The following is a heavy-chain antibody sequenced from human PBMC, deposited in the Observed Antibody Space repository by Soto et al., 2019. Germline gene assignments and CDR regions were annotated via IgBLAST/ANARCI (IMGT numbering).Heavy chain of an antibody. CDR3: ARDGGSSSWYFFEY. D-gene: IGHD6-6*01. CDR1: GYTFTAYT. Sequence: QVQLVQSGAEVKNPGASVKVSCKASGYTFTAYTIHWMRQAPGQRLEWMGWINAGNGDTKYSQKFQDRVTIIRDTSASTVYMEVSSLRSEDTAVYSCARDGGSSSWYFFEYWGQGTLVTVSS. V-gene: IGHV1-3*01. J-gene: IGHJ4*02. CDR2: INAGNGDT.